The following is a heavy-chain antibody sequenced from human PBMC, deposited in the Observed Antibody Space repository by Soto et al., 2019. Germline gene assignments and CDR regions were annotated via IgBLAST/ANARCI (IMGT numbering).Heavy chain of an antibody. V-gene: IGHV3-21*01. CDR3: ARQRGGREGDY. D-gene: IGHD1-26*01. CDR1: GFAFSDNS. J-gene: IGHJ4*02. Sequence: EVQLVESGGGLVKPGGSLRLSCAASGFAFSDNSMKWVRQAPGRGLEWVSSISSTSIYIFSADSVKGRFTISRDNAKTSLYLQMNSLRAEDTAIYYCARQRGGREGDYWGQGTLVIVSS. CDR2: ISSTSIYI.